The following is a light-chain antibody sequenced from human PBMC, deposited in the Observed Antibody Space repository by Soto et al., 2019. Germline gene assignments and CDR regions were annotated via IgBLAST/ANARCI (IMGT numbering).Light chain of an antibody. CDR2: DVS. CDR1: SSDVGGYND. V-gene: IGLV2-11*01. CDR3: CSYAGSYTFYV. Sequence: QSALTQPRSVSGSPGQSVTISCTGTSSDVGGYNDVSWYQQHPGKAPRLMIYDVSKRPSGVPDRFSGSKSGNTASLTISGLQAEDEADYYCCSYAGSYTFYVFGIGTKVTVL. J-gene: IGLJ1*01.